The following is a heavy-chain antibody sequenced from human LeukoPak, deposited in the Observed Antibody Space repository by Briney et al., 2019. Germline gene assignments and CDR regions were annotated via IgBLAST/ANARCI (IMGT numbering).Heavy chain of an antibody. CDR3: ARGWGEKGRCRGGTCNNPEFDY. CDR1: GFTLSNNW. V-gene: IGHV3-7*01. CDR2: IKGGGREK. D-gene: IGHD2-15*01. J-gene: IGHJ4*02. Sequence: GGSRNLSCAAPGFTLSNNWMNWFRQAPGKGLEWVAKIKGGGREKYYLDSVKGRFTISRDNAWDSLYLQMNSLTVEDTAVYYCARGWGEKGRCRGGTCNNPEFDYWGQGVLVTVSS.